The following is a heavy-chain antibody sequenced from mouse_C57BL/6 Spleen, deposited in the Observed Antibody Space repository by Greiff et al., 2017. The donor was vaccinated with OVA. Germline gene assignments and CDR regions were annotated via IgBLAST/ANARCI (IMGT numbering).Heavy chain of an antibody. Sequence: VQLQQSGAELVKPGASVKMSCKASGYTFTSYWITWVKQRPGQGLEWIGDIYPGSGSTNYNEKFKSKATLTVDTSSSTAYMQLSSLTSEDSAVYYCARGAKLRGYFDYWGQGTTLTVSS. CDR1: GYTFTSYW. D-gene: IGHD1-1*01. CDR3: ARGAKLRGYFDY. J-gene: IGHJ2*01. CDR2: IYPGSGST. V-gene: IGHV1-55*01.